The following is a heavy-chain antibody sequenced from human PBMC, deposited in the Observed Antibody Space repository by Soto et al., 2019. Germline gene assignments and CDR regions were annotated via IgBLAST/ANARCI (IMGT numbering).Heavy chain of an antibody. CDR2: IYPGDSDT. V-gene: IGHV5-51*01. J-gene: IGHJ5*02. D-gene: IGHD1-1*01. CDR1: GYSFISYW. CDR3: ARLVGTAVVRGNWFDP. Sequence: PGESLKISCKCSGYSFISYWIGLVRQMPGKGLEWMGIIYPGDSDTRYSPSFQGQVTISADKSISTAYLQWSSLKASDTAMYYCARLVGTAVVRGNWFDPWGQGTLVTVSS.